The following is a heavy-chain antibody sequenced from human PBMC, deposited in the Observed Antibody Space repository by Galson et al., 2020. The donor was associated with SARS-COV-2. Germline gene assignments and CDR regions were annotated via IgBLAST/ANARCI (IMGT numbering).Heavy chain of an antibody. CDR3: ARRKGYCSSTSCNFDL. Sequence: SETLSLTCTVSGGSISSSSYYWAWIRQPPGKGLEWIGIIYYNGNTQYSPSLRSRVTISLDTSKNQVSLKLNSVTAADTAVYYCARRKGYCSSTSCNFDLWGQGTLITVSS. V-gene: IGHV4-39*01. CDR2: IYYNGNT. D-gene: IGHD2-2*01. J-gene: IGHJ4*02. CDR1: GGSISSSSYY.